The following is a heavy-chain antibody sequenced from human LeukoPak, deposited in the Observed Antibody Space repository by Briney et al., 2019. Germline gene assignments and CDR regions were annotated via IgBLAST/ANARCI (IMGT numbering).Heavy chain of an antibody. CDR1: GGSISSYY. D-gene: IGHD3-9*01. CDR3: ARHYDIDPFDY. J-gene: IGHJ4*02. Sequence: SEILSLTCTVSGGSISSYYWSWIRQPPGEGLEWIGYIYYRGSTNYSPSLKSRVTISADTSKNQFSLKLSSVTAAGTAVYYCARHYDIDPFDYWGQGTLVTVSS. V-gene: IGHV4-59*01. CDR2: IYYRGST.